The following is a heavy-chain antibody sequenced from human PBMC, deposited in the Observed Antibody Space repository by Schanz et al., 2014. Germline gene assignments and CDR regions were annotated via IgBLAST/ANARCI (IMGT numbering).Heavy chain of an antibody. CDR3: ARGRVVPAAPEFDS. D-gene: IGHD2-2*01. J-gene: IGHJ4*02. CDR1: SASIRTYY. Sequence: QVQLQESGPGLVKPSETLSLTCTVSSASIRTYYWSWIRQPPGKGLEWIGYIYYSGSTTYNPSLKSRLPISADTSKKQFSLNLSSVTAADTAVYYCARGRVVPAAPEFDSWGQGILVTVSS. V-gene: IGHV4-59*01. CDR2: IYYSGST.